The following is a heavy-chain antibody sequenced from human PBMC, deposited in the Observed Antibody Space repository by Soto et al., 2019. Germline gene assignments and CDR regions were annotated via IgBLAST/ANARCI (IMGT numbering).Heavy chain of an antibody. D-gene: IGHD3-10*01. Sequence: QVQLVQSGAEVRGPGASVQVSCKASGYTFANYLISWVRQAPGQGLEWMGRISTYNGNTNYARQVQGSVTMTTATSTTTAYMELRSLRYDDTDLYYCGRLMDYSYGMDVWGQGTTVTVSS. V-gene: IGHV1-18*01. J-gene: IGHJ6*02. CDR3: GRLMDYSYGMDV. CDR1: GYTFANYL. CDR2: ISTYNGNT.